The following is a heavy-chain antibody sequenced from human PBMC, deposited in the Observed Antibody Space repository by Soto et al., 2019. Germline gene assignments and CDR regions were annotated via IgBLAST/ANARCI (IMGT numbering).Heavy chain of an antibody. CDR2: IYPGDSDT. J-gene: IGHJ4*02. CDR1: GYSFTSYW. CDR3: PGKGGDGYNYREFDY. V-gene: IGHV5-51*01. D-gene: IGHD5-18*01. Sequence: GESLKISCKGSGYSFTSYWIGWVRQMPGKGLEWMGIIYPGDSDTRYSPSFQGQVTISADKSISTAYLQWSSLKASDTAMYYCPGKGGDGYNYREFDYWGQGTLVTVSS.